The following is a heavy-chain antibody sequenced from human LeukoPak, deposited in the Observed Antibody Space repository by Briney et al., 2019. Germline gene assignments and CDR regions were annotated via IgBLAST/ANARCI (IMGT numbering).Heavy chain of an antibody. CDR3: ARHGPDWSGYPDY. J-gene: IGHJ4*02. Sequence: GESLKISCKGFRYTFTNYWIGWVRQMPGKGLEWMGIIYPGDSDTRYSPSFQGQVTISADKSISTAYLQWSSLKASDTAMYYCARHGPDWSGYPDYWGQGTLVTVSS. CDR1: RYTFTNYW. V-gene: IGHV5-51*01. D-gene: IGHD3-3*01. CDR2: IYPGDSDT.